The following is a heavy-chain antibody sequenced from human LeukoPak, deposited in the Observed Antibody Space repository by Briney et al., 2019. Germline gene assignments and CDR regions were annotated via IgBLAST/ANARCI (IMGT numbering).Heavy chain of an antibody. CDR2: IYYSGST. V-gene: IGHV4-39*01. Sequence: PSETLSLTCTVSGGSIRSISNYWGWIRQPPGKGLEWIGKIYYSGSTNYNPSLKSRVTISLDTSKNQFSLKLTSVTAADTAVYYCARRWWLRGPDVLIPFDYWGQGTLASVSS. D-gene: IGHD5-12*01. CDR1: GGSIRSISNY. CDR3: ARRWWLRGPDVLIPFDY. J-gene: IGHJ4*02.